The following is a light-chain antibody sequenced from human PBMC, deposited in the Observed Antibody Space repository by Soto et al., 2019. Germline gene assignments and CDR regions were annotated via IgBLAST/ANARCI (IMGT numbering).Light chain of an antibody. V-gene: IGLV2-14*01. Sequence: QSVLTQPASESGSPGQSITTSCTGTNSDVGGYIYVSWYQQHPGKAPELMIYEVSHRPSGVSNRFSGYKSENTASLTISGLQAEDEADYYCCSYTSISTLYVFGTGTKGTVL. CDR1: NSDVGGYIY. CDR3: CSYTSISTLYV. CDR2: EVS. J-gene: IGLJ1*01.